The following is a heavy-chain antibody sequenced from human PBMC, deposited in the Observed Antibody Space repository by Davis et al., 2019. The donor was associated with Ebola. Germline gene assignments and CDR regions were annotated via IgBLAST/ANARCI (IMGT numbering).Heavy chain of an antibody. J-gene: IGHJ4*02. CDR2: INHSGST. CDR3: AIPYCSSTTCSLDY. V-gene: IGHV4-34*01. D-gene: IGHD2-2*01. Sequence: MPSETLSLTCAVYGGSFSGSYWSWIRQPPGKGLEWIGEINHSGSTNYNPSLKSRVTISVDTSKNQFSLKLSSVTAADTAVYYCAIPYCSSTTCSLDYWGQGTLVTVSS. CDR1: GGSFSGSY.